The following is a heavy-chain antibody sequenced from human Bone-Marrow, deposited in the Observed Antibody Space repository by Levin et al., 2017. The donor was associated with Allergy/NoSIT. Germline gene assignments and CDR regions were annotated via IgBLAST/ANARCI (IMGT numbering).Heavy chain of an antibody. CDR3: ARDRGMSTVAYHYGMDV. Sequence: SETLSLTCTVSGASISSFFWSWIRQSPGKGLEWIGRIYYSGSTDYNPSLKSRVTISVDRPKAQFSLRLNSVTAADTAMYYCARDRGMSTVAYHYGMDVWGQGKAVTVSS. V-gene: IGHV4-59*01. D-gene: IGHD5-24*01. J-gene: IGHJ6*02. CDR1: GASISSFF. CDR2: IYYSGST.